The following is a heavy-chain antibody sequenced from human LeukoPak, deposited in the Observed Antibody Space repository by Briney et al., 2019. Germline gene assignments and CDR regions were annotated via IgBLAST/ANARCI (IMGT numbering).Heavy chain of an antibody. D-gene: IGHD2-15*01. CDR3: AKEFYFATAV. CDR2: ISNNGGYT. V-gene: IGHV3-23*01. Sequence: GGSLRLSCAASGFTFSSSAMSWVRQAPGKGLEWVSAISNNGGYTYYADSVQGRFTISRDNSENTLSLRMTSLRDEDTAVYYCAKEFYFATAVWGQGTTVTVSS. CDR1: GFTFSSSA. J-gene: IGHJ6*02.